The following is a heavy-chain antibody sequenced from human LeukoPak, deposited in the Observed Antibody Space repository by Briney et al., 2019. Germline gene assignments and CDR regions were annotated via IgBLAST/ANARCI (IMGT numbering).Heavy chain of an antibody. CDR1: DGSISSYY. CDR3: ARDPRLAYCGGDCYPGAFDI. CDR2: ISYSGST. J-gene: IGHJ3*02. D-gene: IGHD2-21*02. V-gene: IGHV4-59*01. Sequence: SETLSLTCTVSDGSISSYYWSWIRQPPGKGLEWIGYISYSGSTNYNPSLKSRVTISVDTSKNQFSLKLSSVTAADTAVYYCARDPRLAYCGGDCYPGAFDIWGQGTMVTVSS.